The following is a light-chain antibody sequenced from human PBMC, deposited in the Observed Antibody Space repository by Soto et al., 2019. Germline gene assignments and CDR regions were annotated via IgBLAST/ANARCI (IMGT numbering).Light chain of an antibody. CDR3: SSYAGKGV. Sequence: QSVLTQPPSASGSPGQSVTISCTGTSSDVGDYNYVSWYQQHPGKAPKLMLYEVNKRPSGVPDRFSGSKSGNTASLTVSGLQTEDEADYYCSSYAGKGVFGGGTKLTVL. CDR1: SSDVGDYNY. V-gene: IGLV2-8*01. J-gene: IGLJ2*01. CDR2: EVN.